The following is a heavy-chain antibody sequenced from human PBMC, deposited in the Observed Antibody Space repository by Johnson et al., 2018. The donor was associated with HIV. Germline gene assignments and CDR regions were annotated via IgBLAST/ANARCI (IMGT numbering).Heavy chain of an antibody. CDR3: TTKPYSSSWYGAFDI. D-gene: IGHD6-13*01. Sequence: QVQLVESGGGVVQPGKSLTLSCVVSGLSFNNYGIHWVRQAPGKGPEWVAVISFDGNLKKYADSVKGRFTISRDNSKNTLYLQMTCLRQDDTAVYYCTTKPYSSSWYGAFDIWGQGTMVTVSS. V-gene: IGHV3-30*03. CDR2: ISFDGNLK. J-gene: IGHJ3*02. CDR1: GLSFNNYG.